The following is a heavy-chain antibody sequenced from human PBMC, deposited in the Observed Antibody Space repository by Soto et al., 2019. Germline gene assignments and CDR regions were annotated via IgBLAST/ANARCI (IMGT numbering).Heavy chain of an antibody. J-gene: IGHJ5*02. CDR2: ISAYNGNT. CDR3: ARDCSGGSCYLGGLYNWFDP. Sequence: GASVKVSCKASGYTFTSYGISWVRQAPGQGLEWMGWISAYNGNTNYAQKLQGRVTMTTDTSTSTAYMELRSLRSDDTAVYYCARDCSGGSCYLGGLYNWFDPWGQGTLVTVSS. CDR1: GYTFTSYG. V-gene: IGHV1-18*01. D-gene: IGHD2-15*01.